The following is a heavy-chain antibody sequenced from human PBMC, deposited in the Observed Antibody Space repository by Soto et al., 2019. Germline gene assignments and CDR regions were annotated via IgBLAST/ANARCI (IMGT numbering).Heavy chain of an antibody. D-gene: IGHD4-17*01. CDR3: ARHPDLNTVNNDY. V-gene: IGHV5-51*01. CDR1: GYSFTSYW. J-gene: IGHJ4*02. CDR2: IYPGDSDT. Sequence: GESLKTSCKGSGYSFTSYWIGWVRQMPGKGLEWMGIIYPGDSDTRYSPSFQGQVTISADKSISTAYLQWSSLKASDTAMYYCARHPDLNTVNNDYWGQGTLVTVSS.